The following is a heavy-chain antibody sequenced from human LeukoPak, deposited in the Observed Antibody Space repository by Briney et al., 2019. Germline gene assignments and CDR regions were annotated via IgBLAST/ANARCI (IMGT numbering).Heavy chain of an antibody. D-gene: IGHD2-15*01. CDR3: ARVPATNRCSGGSCLISY. CDR2: IIPSLGIA. J-gene: IGHJ4*02. V-gene: IGHV1-69*04. Sequence: VASVKVFCKASGGSFSSYAISWVRQAPGQGLEWMGRIIPSLGIANYAQKFQGRVTITADKSTSTAYMELSSLRSEDTGVFYCARVPATNRCSGGSCLISYWGQGTLVTVSS. CDR1: GGSFSSYA.